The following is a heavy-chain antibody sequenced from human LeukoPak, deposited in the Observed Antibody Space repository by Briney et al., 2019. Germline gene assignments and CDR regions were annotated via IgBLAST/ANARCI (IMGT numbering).Heavy chain of an antibody. Sequence: GGSLRLSCAASGFTFSSYAMSWVRQAPGKGLEWISAISDSGDSTYYADSVKGRFTISRDNSKSTLHLQMNSLRDEDTAVYYCARRLSVSSTGWDIDYWGQGTLVTVSS. D-gene: IGHD6-19*01. CDR3: ARRLSVSSTGWDIDY. J-gene: IGHJ4*02. CDR2: ISDSGDST. CDR1: GFTFSSYA. V-gene: IGHV3-23*01.